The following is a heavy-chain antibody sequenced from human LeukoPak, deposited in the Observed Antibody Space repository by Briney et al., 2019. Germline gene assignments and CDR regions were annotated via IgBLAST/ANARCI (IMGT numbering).Heavy chain of an antibody. V-gene: IGHV4-59*11. CDR2: IYYSGST. CDR3: ARGMYSGSPEFDY. CDR1: GGSISSHY. J-gene: IGHJ4*02. D-gene: IGHD6-6*01. Sequence: PSAPLSLTCPVSGGSISSHYWSWTRQPPGKGLEWIGYIYYSGSTNSNPSLKSRVTISVDTSKNQFSLKLSSVTAADTAVYYCARGMYSGSPEFDYWGQGTLVTVSS.